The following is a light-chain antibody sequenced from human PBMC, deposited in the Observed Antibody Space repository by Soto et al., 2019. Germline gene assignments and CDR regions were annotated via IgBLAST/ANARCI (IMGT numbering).Light chain of an antibody. CDR1: SSDVGGYNY. Sequence: QSVLTQPASVSGSPGQSITISCTGTSSDVGGYNYVSWYQQHPGKAPKLMIYEVSKRPSGVSNRFSGSKSGNTASLTISELQVEDEADYYCCSYAGSSTYVFGTGTKVTVL. J-gene: IGLJ1*01. CDR2: EVS. V-gene: IGLV2-23*02. CDR3: CSYAGSSTYV.